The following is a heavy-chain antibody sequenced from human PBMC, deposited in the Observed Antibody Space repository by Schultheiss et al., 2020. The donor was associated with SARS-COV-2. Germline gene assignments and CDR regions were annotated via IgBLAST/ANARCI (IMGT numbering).Heavy chain of an antibody. Sequence: GGSLRLSCAASGFTVSSNYMSWVRQAPGKGLEWVSAISGSGGSTYYADSVKGRFTISRDNSKNMVYLQMNSLRAEDTAVYYCARRGAYSSSWYAPHGNWFDPWGQGTLVTVSS. V-gene: IGHV3-66*02. CDR1: GFTVSSNY. CDR2: ISGSGGST. CDR3: ARRGAYSSSWYAPHGNWFDP. J-gene: IGHJ5*02. D-gene: IGHD6-13*01.